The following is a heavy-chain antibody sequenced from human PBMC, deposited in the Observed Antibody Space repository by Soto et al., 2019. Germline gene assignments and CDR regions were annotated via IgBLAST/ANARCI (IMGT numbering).Heavy chain of an antibody. CDR2: IIPIFGTA. D-gene: IGHD3-22*01. V-gene: IGHV1-69*13. CDR3: ANALVVVITTTPYYYYGMDV. Sequence: ASVKVSCKASGGTFSSYAISWVLQAPGQGLEWMGGIIPIFGTANYAQKFQGRVTITADESTSTAYMELSSLRSEDTAVYYCANALVVVITTTPYYYYGMDVWGQGTTVTVSS. J-gene: IGHJ6*02. CDR1: GGTFSSYA.